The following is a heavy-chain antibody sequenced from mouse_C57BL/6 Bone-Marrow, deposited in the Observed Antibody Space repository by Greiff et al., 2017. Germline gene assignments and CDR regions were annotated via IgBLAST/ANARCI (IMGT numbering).Heavy chain of an antibody. CDR2: ISYDGSN. Sequence: VQLQQSGPGLVKPSQSLSLTCSVTGYSITSGYYWNWIRQFPGNNLEWMGYISYDGSNNYNPSLKNRISITRDTSKNQFFLKLNSVTTEDTATYYCARFRLRRGFDYWGQGTTLTVSS. D-gene: IGHD2-4*01. J-gene: IGHJ2*01. CDR3: ARFRLRRGFDY. CDR1: GYSITSGYY. V-gene: IGHV3-6*01.